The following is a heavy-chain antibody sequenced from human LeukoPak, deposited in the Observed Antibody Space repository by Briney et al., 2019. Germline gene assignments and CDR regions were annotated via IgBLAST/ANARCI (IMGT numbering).Heavy chain of an antibody. Sequence: GGSLRLSCAASGFTFGSYAMSWVRQPPGKGLEWVSSISGSGVTTYYADSVKGRFTISRDNSKNMMNLQMNSLRAEDTAVYYCARDYGDYTMGWNLRDFWGQGTLVTVSS. J-gene: IGHJ4*02. CDR3: ARDYGDYTMGWNLRDF. CDR1: GFTFGSYA. D-gene: IGHD4-17*01. V-gene: IGHV3-23*01. CDR2: ISGSGVTT.